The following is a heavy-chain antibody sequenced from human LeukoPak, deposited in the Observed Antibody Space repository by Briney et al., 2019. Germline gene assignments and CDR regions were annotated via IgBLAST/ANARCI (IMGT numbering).Heavy chain of an antibody. J-gene: IGHJ5*02. CDR1: GFTFSSYG. CDR2: ILSDGSKE. D-gene: IGHD3-22*01. V-gene: IGHV3-33*01. Sequence: PGGSLRLSCAASGFTFSSYGMHWVRQAPGRGLEWVAVILSDGSKEFYTDSVKGRFTISRDNSKNTLYLQMNSLRAEDTAVYYCARDTYDSSGYYLSWGQGTLVTVSS. CDR3: ARDTYDSSGYYLS.